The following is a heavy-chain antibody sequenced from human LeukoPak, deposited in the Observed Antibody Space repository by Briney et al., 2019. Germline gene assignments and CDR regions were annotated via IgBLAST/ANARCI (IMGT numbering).Heavy chain of an antibody. D-gene: IGHD1-26*01. CDR1: GYTFTSYG. CDR3: ARGSYLRGKWSPQYYFDY. J-gene: IGHJ4*02. V-gene: IGHV1-18*01. Sequence: GASVKVSCKASGYTFTSYGISWVRQAPGQGLEWMGWISAYNGNTNYAQKLQGRVTMTTDTSTSTAYMELSSLRSEDTAVYYCARGSYLRGKWSPQYYFDYWGQGTLVTVSS. CDR2: ISAYNGNT.